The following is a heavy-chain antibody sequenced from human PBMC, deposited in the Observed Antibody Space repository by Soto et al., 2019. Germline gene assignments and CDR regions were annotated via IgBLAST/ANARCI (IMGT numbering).Heavy chain of an antibody. V-gene: IGHV3-23*01. CDR2: ISGSGGST. CDR1: GFTLRSYA. D-gene: IGHD6-19*01. Sequence: PVGSLRLSCAASGFTLRSYAMSWVRQAPGKGLEWVSGISGSGGSTYYADSVKGRFTISRDNSKNTLYLQMNSLRAEDTAVYYCAKEIAVAGPSYFDYWGQGTLVTVSS. CDR3: AKEIAVAGPSYFDY. J-gene: IGHJ4*02.